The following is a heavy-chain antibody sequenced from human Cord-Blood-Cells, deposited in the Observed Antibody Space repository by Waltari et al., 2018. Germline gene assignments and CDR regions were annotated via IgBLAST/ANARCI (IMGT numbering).Heavy chain of an antibody. CDR1: GGSIRCAGYS. Sequence: QVQLQESGPGLVKPSQSLSPTCTVSGGSIRCAGYSWRWIRQHPRKGLEWIWYIYYSGSTYYNPSLKSRVTISVDTSKNQFSLKLSSVTAADTAVYYCARFRRSSFDYWGQGTLVTVSS. J-gene: IGHJ4*02. CDR3: ARFRRSSFDY. V-gene: IGHV4-31*03. CDR2: IYYSGST.